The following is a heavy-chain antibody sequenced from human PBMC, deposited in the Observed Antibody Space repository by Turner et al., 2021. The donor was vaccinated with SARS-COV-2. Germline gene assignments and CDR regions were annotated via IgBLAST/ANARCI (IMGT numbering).Heavy chain of an antibody. D-gene: IGHD3-22*01. Sequence: EVQLVESGGGLVQPGGSLRLSCAASGFTVSSNYMSWVRQAPGKGLEWVSIIDSGGRTYYADSVKGRCTISRDNSKNTLYLQMNSLRAEDTAVYYCASEQDSSGFVGMDVWGQGTTVTVSS. J-gene: IGHJ6*02. V-gene: IGHV3-66*01. CDR2: IDSGGRT. CDR3: ASEQDSSGFVGMDV. CDR1: GFTVSSNY.